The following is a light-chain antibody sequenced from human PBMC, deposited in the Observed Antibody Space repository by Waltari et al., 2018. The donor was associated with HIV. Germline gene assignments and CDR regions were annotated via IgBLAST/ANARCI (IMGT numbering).Light chain of an antibody. CDR2: KIS. J-gene: IGKJ1*01. CDR1: ESLVHSDGNTY. CDR3: MQVTQFPWT. V-gene: IGKV2-24*01. Sequence: DIVMTQSPLTSSVTLGQPASISCKSSESLVHSDGNTYLTWLHQRPGQPPRRLIHKISRRFSVVPDRFSGSGAGTDFTLKISRVEPEDVGVYYCMQVTQFPWTFGQGTKVEIK.